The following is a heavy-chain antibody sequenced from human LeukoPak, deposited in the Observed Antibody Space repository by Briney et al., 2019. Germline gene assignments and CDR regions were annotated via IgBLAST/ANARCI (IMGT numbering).Heavy chain of an antibody. V-gene: IGHV1-8*01. CDR3: ARTPPGGDVDH. D-gene: IGHD3-16*01. CDR1: GYSFTSYD. Sequence: APVKVSCKASGYSFTSYDLNWVRQATGQGLEWMGWINPNSGNTGYAQKFQGRVTITRNTPLSTVYMELSSLRSEDTVVYYCARTPPGGDVDHWGEGTLVTDSS. J-gene: IGHJ4*02. CDR2: INPNSGNT.